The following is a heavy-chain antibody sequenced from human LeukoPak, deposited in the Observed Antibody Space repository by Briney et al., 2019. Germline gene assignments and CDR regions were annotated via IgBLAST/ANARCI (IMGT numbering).Heavy chain of an antibody. CDR2: IIPIFGTA. CDR1: GGTFSSYA. J-gene: IGHJ5*02. Sequence: GASVQVSCKASGGTFSSYAISWVRQARGQGLEWMGGIIPIFGTANYAQKFQGRVTITADKSTSTAYMELSSLRSEDTAVYYCARDQGPRWGSSWTLDNWFDPWGQGTLVTVSS. D-gene: IGHD6-13*01. CDR3: ARDQGPRWGSSWTLDNWFDP. V-gene: IGHV1-69*06.